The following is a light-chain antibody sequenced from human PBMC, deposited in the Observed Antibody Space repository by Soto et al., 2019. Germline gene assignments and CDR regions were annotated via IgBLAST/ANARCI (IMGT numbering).Light chain of an antibody. J-gene: IGKJ1*01. Sequence: DIQMTQSPSTLSASVGDRVTVTCRASQSISTWLAWYQLKPGTAPKLLIYKASTLGSGVPSRFSGSGSGTEFTLTISTLQPDDFATYYCQQYDTYWTFGQGTKVDIK. CDR1: QSISTW. V-gene: IGKV1-5*03. CDR2: KAS. CDR3: QQYDTYWT.